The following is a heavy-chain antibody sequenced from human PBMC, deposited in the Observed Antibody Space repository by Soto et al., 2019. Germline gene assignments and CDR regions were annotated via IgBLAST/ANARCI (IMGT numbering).Heavy chain of an antibody. CDR1: GFTFRTYD. Sequence: ESGGGMVQPGRSLRLSCAVSGFTFRTYDMHWVRQAPGKGLEWVAVVSYDATYENYADSVKGRFTVSRDNSKSTLYLQMNSLRGEDTAVYYCAKVSISKSSAVTFDSWGRGTLVIVSS. CDR3: AKVSISKSSAVTFDS. D-gene: IGHD2-15*01. J-gene: IGHJ4*02. CDR2: VSYDATYE. V-gene: IGHV3-30*18.